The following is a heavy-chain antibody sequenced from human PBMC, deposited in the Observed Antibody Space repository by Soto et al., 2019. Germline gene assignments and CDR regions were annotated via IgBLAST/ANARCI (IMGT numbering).Heavy chain of an antibody. V-gene: IGHV4-30-4*01. J-gene: IGHJ4*02. CDR3: ARGPSGDKIDY. Sequence: PSETLSLTCTVSGGSISSAAYCWSWIRQSPDKGLEWIGHIYDGGTTYSSPSLKGRVTILADTSETQFSLKLSSVSAADTAVYYCARGPSGDKIDYWGQGIQVTASS. D-gene: IGHD7-27*01. CDR1: GGSISSAAYC. CDR2: IYDGGTT.